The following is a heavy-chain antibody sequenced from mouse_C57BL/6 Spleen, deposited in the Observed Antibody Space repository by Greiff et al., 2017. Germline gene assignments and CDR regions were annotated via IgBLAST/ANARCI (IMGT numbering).Heavy chain of an antibody. D-gene: IGHD1-1*02. CDR3: ARRVVKGYFDV. J-gene: IGHJ1*03. CDR1: GYSITSGYY. Sequence: VQLQQSGPGLVKPSQSLSLSCSVSGYSITSGYYRYWIRQFPGNKLEWMGYISYDGSNNYNPSLKNRISITRDTSKNQFFLKLNSVTTEDTATYYCARRVVKGYFDVWGTGTTVTVSS. V-gene: IGHV3-6*01. CDR2: ISYDGSN.